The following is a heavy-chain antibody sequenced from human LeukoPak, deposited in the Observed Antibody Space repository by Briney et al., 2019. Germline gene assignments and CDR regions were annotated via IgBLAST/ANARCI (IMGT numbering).Heavy chain of an antibody. CDR1: GFTFDDYG. Sequence: GRSLRLSCEASGFTFDDYGMHWVRQAPGKGLEWVSTISWYSASVGCVDSVKGRFTISRDNAKKTLYLQMNSLRPEDTALYYCAKDYGYSSSWYDYWGQGTLVTVSS. J-gene: IGHJ4*02. V-gene: IGHV3-9*01. CDR2: ISWYSASV. CDR3: AKDYGYSSSWYDY. D-gene: IGHD6-13*01.